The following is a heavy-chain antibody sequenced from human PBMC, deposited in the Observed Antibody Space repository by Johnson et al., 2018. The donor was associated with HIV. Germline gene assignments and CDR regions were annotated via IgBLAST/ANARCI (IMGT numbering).Heavy chain of an antibody. V-gene: IGHV3-30-3*01. CDR3: ASTSSGWFYAFDI. CDR1: GFTFSSYA. J-gene: IGHJ3*02. D-gene: IGHD6-19*01. Sequence: QVQLVESGGGVVQPGRSLRLSCAASGFTFSSYAMHWVRQAPGKGLEWVAVISYDGSNKYYAHAVKGRFTSSRDNSKNTLYLQMNSLRAEDTAVYYCASTSSGWFYAFDIWGQGTMVTVSS. CDR2: ISYDGSNK.